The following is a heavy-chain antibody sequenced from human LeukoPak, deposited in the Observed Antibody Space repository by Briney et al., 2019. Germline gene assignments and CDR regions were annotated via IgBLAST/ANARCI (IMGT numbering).Heavy chain of an antibody. Sequence: SQTLSLTCTVSGGSISSGSYYWSWIRQPAGKGLEWIGRIYSSGSTNYNPSLKSRVTISLDTSKNQFSLKLSSVTAADTAVYYCARQQKTVTPGNLDYWGQGMLVIVSS. V-gene: IGHV4-61*02. D-gene: IGHD4-11*01. J-gene: IGHJ4*02. CDR2: IYSSGST. CDR1: GGSISSGSYY. CDR3: ARQQKTVTPGNLDY.